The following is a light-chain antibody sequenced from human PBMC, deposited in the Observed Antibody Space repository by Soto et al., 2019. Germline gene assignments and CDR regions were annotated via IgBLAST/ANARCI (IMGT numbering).Light chain of an antibody. CDR1: SSDVGGYNY. CDR3: CSYGGSYTS. J-gene: IGLJ2*01. CDR2: DVS. Sequence: QSVLTQPRSVSGSPGQSVTISCTGTSSDVGGYNYVSWYQQHPGKAPKLMIYDVSKRPSGVPDRFSGSKSGNTASLTISGLQAEDEADYYCCSYGGSYTSFGGGTKVTVL. V-gene: IGLV2-11*01.